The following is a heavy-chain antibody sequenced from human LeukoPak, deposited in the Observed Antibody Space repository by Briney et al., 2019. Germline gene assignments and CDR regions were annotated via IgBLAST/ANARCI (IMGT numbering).Heavy chain of an antibody. J-gene: IGHJ4*02. CDR3: ARADHIAAAGTTYSY. D-gene: IGHD6-13*01. CDR2: IGAYNGNT. CDR1: GYTFTSYG. V-gene: IGHV1-18*01. Sequence: ASVKVSCKASGYTFTSYGISWVRQAPGQGPERMGWIGAYNGNTNYAQKLQGRVTMTTDTSTSTAYMELRSLRSDDTAAYYCARADHIAAAGTTYSYWGQGTLVTVSS.